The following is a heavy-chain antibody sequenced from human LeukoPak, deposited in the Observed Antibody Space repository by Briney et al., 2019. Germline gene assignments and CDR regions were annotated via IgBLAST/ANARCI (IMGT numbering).Heavy chain of an antibody. Sequence: SETLSLTCTVSGGSISSGDYYWSWIRQPPGKGLEWIGYIYHNPSLKSRVTISVDTSKNQFSLKLSSVTAADTAVYYCARLIPPRYYYYGMDVWGQGTTVTVSS. V-gene: IGHV4-30-4*01. CDR1: GGSISSGDYY. J-gene: IGHJ6*02. CDR3: ARLIPPRYYYYGMDV. D-gene: IGHD2-21*01. CDR2: IY.